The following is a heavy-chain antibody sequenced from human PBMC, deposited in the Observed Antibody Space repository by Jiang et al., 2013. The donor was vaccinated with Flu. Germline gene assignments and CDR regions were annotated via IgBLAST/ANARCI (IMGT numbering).Heavy chain of an antibody. CDR2: IYYTGTT. D-gene: IGHD5-24*01. J-gene: IGHJ4*02. CDR3: ASQVNIDGYSY. V-gene: IGHV4-39*01. Sequence: EWIGSIYYTGTTYYNPSLKSRVTISVDTSKNQFSLKLNSVTATDTAVYYCASQVNIDGYSYWGQGTLVTVSS.